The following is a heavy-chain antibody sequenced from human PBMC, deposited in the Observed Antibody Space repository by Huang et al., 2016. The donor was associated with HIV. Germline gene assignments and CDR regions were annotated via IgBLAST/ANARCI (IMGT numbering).Heavy chain of an antibody. Sequence: VQLVQSGADVKKPGTSVRVSCEAYGYAFTDYYMHWVRNVPGQGLEWVGWINPKTGDTHYPQKFQGRVTLTRDTSITTVYMELSSLRPDDTAVYYCASAPGDYWGQGSLVTVSS. CDR1: GYAFTDYY. CDR3: ASAPGDY. J-gene: IGHJ4*02. V-gene: IGHV1-2*02. CDR2: INPKTGDT.